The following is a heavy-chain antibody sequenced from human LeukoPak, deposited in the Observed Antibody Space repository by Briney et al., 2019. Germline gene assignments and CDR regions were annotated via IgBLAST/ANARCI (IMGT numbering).Heavy chain of an antibody. D-gene: IGHD6-13*01. J-gene: IGHJ5*02. CDR1: GYTFTSYY. CDR3: ARALWDQIAAAGGSWFDP. V-gene: IGHV1-46*01. Sequence: ASVKVSCKASGYTFTSYYMHWVRQAPGQGLEWMGIINPSGGSTNYAQKFQGRVTITADEPTSTAYMELSSLRSEDTAVYYCARALWDQIAAAGGSWFDPWGQGTLVTVSS. CDR2: INPSGGST.